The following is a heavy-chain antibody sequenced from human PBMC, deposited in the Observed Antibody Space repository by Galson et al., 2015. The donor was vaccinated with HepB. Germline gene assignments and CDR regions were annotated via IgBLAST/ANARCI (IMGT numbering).Heavy chain of an antibody. Sequence: SVKVSCKASGYTFTGYYMHWVRQAPGQGLEWMGWINPNSGGTNYAQKFQGWVTMTRDTSISTAYMELSRLRSDDTAVYYCARGSEMATIWDYYYYGMDVWGQGTTVTVSS. CDR3: ARGSEMATIWDYYYYGMDV. J-gene: IGHJ6*02. CDR2: INPNSGGT. CDR1: GYTFTGYY. D-gene: IGHD5-24*01. V-gene: IGHV1-2*04.